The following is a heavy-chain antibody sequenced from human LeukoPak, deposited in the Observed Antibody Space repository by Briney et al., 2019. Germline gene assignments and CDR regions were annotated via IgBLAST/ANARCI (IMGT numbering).Heavy chain of an antibody. J-gene: IGHJ4*02. D-gene: IGHD1-14*01. V-gene: IGHV3-23*01. CDR2: ISASGGST. CDR1: GFTFSNYA. Sequence: GGSLRLSCAASGFTFSNYAMSWVRQAPGKGLEWVSVISASGGSTYYADSVKGRFTISRDNSKNTLYLQMNSLLAEDTAVYYCANPVISYRNRFDYWGQGTLVTVSS. CDR3: ANPVISYRNRFDY.